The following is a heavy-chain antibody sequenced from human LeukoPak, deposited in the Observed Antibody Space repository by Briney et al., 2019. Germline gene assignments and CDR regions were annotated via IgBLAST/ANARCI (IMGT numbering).Heavy chain of an antibody. CDR2: IWYDGSNK. CDR3: AKDISDYGGYYYYYMDV. J-gene: IGHJ6*03. Sequence: GGSLRPPFPGSGFPFISNAMTWVAKVPGKGREWWPVIWYDGSNKYYADSVKGRFTISRDNSKNTLYLQMNSLRAEDTAVYYCAKDISDYGGYYYYYMDVWGKGTTVTVSS. D-gene: IGHD4/OR15-4a*01. V-gene: IGHV3-33*06. CDR1: GFPFISNA.